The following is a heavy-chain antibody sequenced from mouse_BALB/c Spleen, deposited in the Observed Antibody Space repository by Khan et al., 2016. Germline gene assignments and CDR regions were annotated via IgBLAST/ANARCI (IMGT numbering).Heavy chain of an antibody. D-gene: IGHD1-1*01. CDR1: GYTFTNYG. CDR2: INTYSGES. CDR3: ARYLYYYGSNSYFDF. J-gene: IGHJ1*01. Sequence: QVQLVQSGPELKRPGKTVKISCKASGYTFTNYGINWVKQAPGKGLKWMGWINTYSGESTYADDFKGRFAFSLETSANTAYLQINNLKNEDTATYFCARYLYYYGSNSYFDFWGPGTSVTVSS. V-gene: IGHV9-3-1*01.